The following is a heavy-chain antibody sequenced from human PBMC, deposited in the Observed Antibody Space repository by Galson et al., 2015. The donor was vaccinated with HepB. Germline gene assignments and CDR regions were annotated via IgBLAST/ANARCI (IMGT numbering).Heavy chain of an antibody. CDR2: ISWNSGSK. CDR3: AKDGGGSSRYFDY. V-gene: IGHV3-9*01. Sequence: SLRLSCAASGFTFDDYAMHWVRQAPGKGLEWVSGISWNSGSKGYSDSVKGRFTISRDNAKNSLYLQMNSLRAEDTALYYCAKDGGGSSRYFDYWGQGTRVTVSS. CDR1: GFTFDDYA. D-gene: IGHD6-19*01. J-gene: IGHJ4*02.